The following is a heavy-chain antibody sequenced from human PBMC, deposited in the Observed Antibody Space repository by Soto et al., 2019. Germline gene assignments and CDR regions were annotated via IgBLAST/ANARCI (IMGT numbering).Heavy chain of an antibody. D-gene: IGHD1-1*01. CDR3: ARVGYNDGSSDF. CDR1: GFRFSDYY. CDR2: ISSSNSYT. Sequence: LRLSCAASGFRFSDYYMNWIRQAPGKGLEWVSYISSSNSYTNYADSVKGRFTISRDNAKNSLYLQMNSLTADDTAVYYCARVGYNDGSSDFWGQGTLVXVSS. J-gene: IGHJ4*02. V-gene: IGHV3-11*05.